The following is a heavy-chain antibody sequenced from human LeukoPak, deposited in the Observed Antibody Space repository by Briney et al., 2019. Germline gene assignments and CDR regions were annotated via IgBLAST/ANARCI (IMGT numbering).Heavy chain of an antibody. CDR1: GYTFTSYA. CDR2: INTNTGNP. J-gene: IGHJ3*02. V-gene: IGHV7-4-1*02. D-gene: IGHD4-17*01. Sequence: ASVKDSCKASGYTFTSYAMNWVRQAPGQGLEWMGWINTNTGNPTYAQGFTGRFVFSLDTSVSTACLQISSLKAEDTAVYYCARDTEDGDYADAFDIWGQGTMVTVSS. CDR3: ARDTEDGDYADAFDI.